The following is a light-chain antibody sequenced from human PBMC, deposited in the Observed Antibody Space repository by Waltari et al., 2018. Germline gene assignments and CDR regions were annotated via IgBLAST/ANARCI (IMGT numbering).Light chain of an antibody. V-gene: IGKV1-9*01. CDR3: QQRHAYPIT. Sequence: IQLTQSPSFPSASVGDRVTITCRSSQGISNRLAWYQQKAGKAPKLLIHSASTLQSGVPSRFSGSGSGTEFTLTISSLQPEDCATYYCQQRHAYPITFGQGTRLEIK. CDR2: SAS. CDR1: QGISNR. J-gene: IGKJ5*01.